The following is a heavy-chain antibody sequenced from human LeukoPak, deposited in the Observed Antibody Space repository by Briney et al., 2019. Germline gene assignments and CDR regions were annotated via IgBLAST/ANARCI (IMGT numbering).Heavy chain of an antibody. CDR2: INSDGRST. CDR1: GFTFSRYW. CDR3: ARSLVVGATYPYH. Sequence: GGSLRLSCAASGFTFSRYWMHWVRQVPGKGLVWVSRINSDGRSTNYADSVKGRFTISRDNAKNSLYLQLNSLRAEDTAVYYCARSLVVGATYPYHWGQGTLVTVSS. J-gene: IGHJ5*02. V-gene: IGHV3-74*01. D-gene: IGHD1-26*01.